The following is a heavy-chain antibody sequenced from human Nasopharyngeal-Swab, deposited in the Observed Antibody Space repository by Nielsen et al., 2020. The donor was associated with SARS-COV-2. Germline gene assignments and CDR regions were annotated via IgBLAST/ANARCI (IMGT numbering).Heavy chain of an antibody. Sequence: ASVKVSCKASGYTFSAYYTEWVRQAPGQGLEWMGRINPNSGGTNYAQKFRGRVTMTRDTSLYTAYMELGGLRYDDTAIYFCSRVPLVGGFSYGYDNWGQGTLVTVSS. CDR3: SRVPLVGGFSYGYDN. CDR1: GYTFSAYY. J-gene: IGHJ4*02. D-gene: IGHD5-18*01. V-gene: IGHV1-2*06. CDR2: INPNSGGT.